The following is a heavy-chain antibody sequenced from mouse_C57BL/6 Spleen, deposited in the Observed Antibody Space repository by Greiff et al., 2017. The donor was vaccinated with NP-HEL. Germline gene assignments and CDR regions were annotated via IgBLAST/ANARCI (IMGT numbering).Heavy chain of an antibody. Sequence: EVQLQQSGPELVKPGASVKISCKASGYTFTDYYMNWVKQSHGKSLEWIGDINPNNGGTSYNQKFKGKATLTVDKSSSTAYMELRSLTSEDSAVYYCARDSDGRGDAMDYWGQGTSVTVSS. CDR1: GYTFTDYY. CDR2: INPNNGGT. J-gene: IGHJ4*01. D-gene: IGHD1-1*02. CDR3: ARDSDGRGDAMDY. V-gene: IGHV1-26*01.